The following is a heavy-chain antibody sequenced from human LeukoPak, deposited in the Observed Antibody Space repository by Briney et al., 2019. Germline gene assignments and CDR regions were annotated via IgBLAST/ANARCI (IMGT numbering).Heavy chain of an antibody. D-gene: IGHD4-23*01. CDR1: GYTFTGYY. V-gene: IGHV1-69*06. Sequence: GASVKVSCKASGYTFTGYYMHWVRQAPGQGLEWMGGIIPIFGTANYAQKFQGRVTITADKSTSTAYMELSSLRSEDTAVYYCAITTVVTPRVRPYYMDVWGKGTTVTVSS. CDR3: AITTVVTPRVRPYYMDV. J-gene: IGHJ6*03. CDR2: IIPIFGTA.